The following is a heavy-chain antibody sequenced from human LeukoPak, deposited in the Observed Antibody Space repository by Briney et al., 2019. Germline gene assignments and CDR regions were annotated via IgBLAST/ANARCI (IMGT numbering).Heavy chain of an antibody. D-gene: IGHD4-17*01. CDR3: ARDTVTGAFDI. J-gene: IGHJ3*02. CDR1: GFTLSSYS. CDR2: ISSSSTI. V-gene: IGHV3-48*04. Sequence: GGSLRLSCAASGFTLSSYSMNWVRQAPGKGPGWVSYISSSSTIYYADSVKGRFTISRDNAKNSLYLQMNSLRAEDTAVYYCARDTVTGAFDIWGQGTMVTVSS.